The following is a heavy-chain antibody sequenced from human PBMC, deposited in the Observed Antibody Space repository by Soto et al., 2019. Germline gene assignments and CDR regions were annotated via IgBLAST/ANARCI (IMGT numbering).Heavy chain of an antibody. CDR3: TRDHGYGYGMDV. CDR1: GFTFSTYS. J-gene: IGHJ6*02. CDR2: ITKSSRTI. V-gene: IGHV3-48*01. Sequence: EVQLVESGGGLVQPGVSLRLSCAASGFTFSTYSMNWVRQAPGKGLEWISYITKSSRTIYYADSVKGRFTISRDNAKNSLYLQMNRLRAEDTAVYYCTRDHGYGYGMDVWGQGTTVTVSS. D-gene: IGHD5-12*01.